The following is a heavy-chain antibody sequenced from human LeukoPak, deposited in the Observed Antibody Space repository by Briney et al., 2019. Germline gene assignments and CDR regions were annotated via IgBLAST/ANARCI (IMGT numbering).Heavy chain of an antibody. J-gene: IGHJ4*02. V-gene: IGHV1-2*02. D-gene: IGHD3-10*01. CDR3: ARDGEYGTGSYYRGCFDY. CDR1: GHSFTAFY. CDR2: IHPRSGET. Sequence: ASVKVSCKASGHSFTAFYIHWVRQARGQGLEWMGWIHPRSGETNYAQKFQGRVTMTRDTSISTAYMDLSNLGSDDTAVYYCARDGEYGTGSYYRGCFDYWGQGILVTVSS.